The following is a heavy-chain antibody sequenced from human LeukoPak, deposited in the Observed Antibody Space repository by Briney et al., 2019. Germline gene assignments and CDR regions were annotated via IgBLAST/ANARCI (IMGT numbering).Heavy chain of an antibody. CDR1: GYTFTSYY. Sequence: VASVKVSCKASGYTFTSYYMHWVRQAPGQGLEWMGIINPSGGSTSCAQRFQGRVTMTRDTSTSTVYMELSSLRSEDTAVYYCASPAPPGSYHFLRSDAFDIWGQGTMVTVSS. D-gene: IGHD1-26*01. V-gene: IGHV1-46*01. CDR3: ASPAPPGSYHFLRSDAFDI. CDR2: INPSGGST. J-gene: IGHJ3*02.